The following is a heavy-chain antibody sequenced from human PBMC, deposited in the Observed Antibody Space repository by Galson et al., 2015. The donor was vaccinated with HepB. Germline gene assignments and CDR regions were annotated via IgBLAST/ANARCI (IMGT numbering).Heavy chain of an antibody. V-gene: IGHV1-18*01. CDR1: GYTFNSFG. CDR2: ISTYNGNT. Sequence: SVKVSCKASGYTFNSFGINWVRQAPGQGLEWMGWISTYNGNTNYAQKFQGRVTMTTDTSTSTVYMALRSLRSDDTAVYYCARDSRGDYVWGSYRHFDFDFWGPGNPGRRLL. D-gene: IGHD3-16*02. J-gene: IGHJ4*02. CDR3: ARDSRGDYVWGSYRHFDFDF.